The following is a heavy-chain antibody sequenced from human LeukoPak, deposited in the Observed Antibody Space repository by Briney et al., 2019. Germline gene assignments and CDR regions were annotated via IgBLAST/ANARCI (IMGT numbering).Heavy chain of an antibody. CDR2: IYYSGST. V-gene: IGHV4-59*01. CDR1: GGSIGSYY. CDR3: ARSRTGREMATIGYFDY. J-gene: IGHJ4*02. Sequence: SETLSLTCTVSGGSIGSYYWSWIRQPPGKGLEWIGYIYYSGSTNYNPSLKSRVTISVDTSKNQFSLKLSSVTAADTAVYYCARSRTGREMATIGYFDYWGQGTLVTVSS. D-gene: IGHD5-24*01.